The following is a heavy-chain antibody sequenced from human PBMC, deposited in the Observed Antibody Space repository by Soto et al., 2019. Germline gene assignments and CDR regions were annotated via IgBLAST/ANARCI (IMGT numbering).Heavy chain of an antibody. Sequence: QVQLVESGGGLVQPGGSLRLSCAVSGFRLSDYEMSWIRQAPGKGPEWVSFISRSGDTIYYVDSVKGRFSISRDNAKNSVYLQVRSLRVEDTAAYFCARSSGWFEEDAFDLWGQGTMVTVSA. D-gene: IGHD3-22*01. CDR3: ARSSGWFEEDAFDL. J-gene: IGHJ3*01. CDR2: ISRSGDTI. V-gene: IGHV3-11*01. CDR1: GFRLSDYE.